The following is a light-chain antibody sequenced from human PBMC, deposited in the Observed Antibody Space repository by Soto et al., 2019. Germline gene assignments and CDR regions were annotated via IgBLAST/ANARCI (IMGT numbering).Light chain of an antibody. J-gene: IGKJ1*01. V-gene: IGKV3D-20*02. CDR1: QSVAANY. CDR2: GAS. CDR3: QQRSNWPWT. Sequence: EVVLTQSPGTLSLSPGERATLSCRASQSVAANYLAWYQQKRGQAPRLLIYGASSRATGIPDRFSGSGSGTDFTLTISRLEPEDFSVYYCQQRSNWPWTFGQGTKVEI.